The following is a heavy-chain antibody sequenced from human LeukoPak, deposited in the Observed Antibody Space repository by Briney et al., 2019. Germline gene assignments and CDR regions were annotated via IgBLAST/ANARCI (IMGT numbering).Heavy chain of an antibody. V-gene: IGHV3-66*02. CDR1: GFTVSSNY. CDR2: IYSGGST. J-gene: IGHJ4*02. D-gene: IGHD5-12*01. CDR3: ARDRGSYAWDY. Sequence: GGSLRLSCAASGFTVSSNYMNWVRQPPGKGLEGSSVIYSGGSTYYPDSVKGRFTISRDNSKNTLYLQMNSLRPEDTAVYYCARDRGSYAWDYWGQGTLVTVSS.